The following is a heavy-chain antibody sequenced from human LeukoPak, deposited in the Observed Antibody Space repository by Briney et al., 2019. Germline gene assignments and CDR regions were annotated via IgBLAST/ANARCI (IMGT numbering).Heavy chain of an antibody. D-gene: IGHD1-26*01. CDR2: IYHSGGT. CDR1: GGSISSGGYS. J-gene: IGHJ4*02. CDR3: ARSSAAESGSWGFDY. V-gene: IGHV4-30-2*01. Sequence: SETLSLTCAVSGGSISSGGYSWSWIRQPPGKGLEWIGYIYHSGGTYYNPSLKNRVTISADRSKNQFSLKLSSVTAADTAVYYCARSSAAESGSWGFDYWGQGTLVTVSS.